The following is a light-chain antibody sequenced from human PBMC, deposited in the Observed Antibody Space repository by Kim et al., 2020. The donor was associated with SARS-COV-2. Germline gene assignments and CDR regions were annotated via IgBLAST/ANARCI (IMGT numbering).Light chain of an antibody. CDR2: GAS. Sequence: SVSQGERATRSCRASQYIVNKLAWYQHKPGQAPRLLIYGASTRATDVPARFSGSGSGTEFTLTINSLQSEDFATYYCQHYNNWPYSFGQGTKLEI. V-gene: IGKV3-15*01. CDR3: QHYNNWPYS. J-gene: IGKJ2*03. CDR1: QYIVNK.